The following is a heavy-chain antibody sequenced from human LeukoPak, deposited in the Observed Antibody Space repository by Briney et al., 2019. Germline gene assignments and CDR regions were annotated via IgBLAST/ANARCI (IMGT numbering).Heavy chain of an antibody. D-gene: IGHD3-3*01. J-gene: IGHJ4*02. V-gene: IGHV1-8*02. CDR1: GYTFTSSD. Sequence: ASVKVSCKASGYTFTSSDINWVRQATGQGLEWMGWMNPNNGNTGYAQKLQGRVTMTRDTSISTAYMELGSLRFEDTAVYYCARGATLYDFWSGYQNFDYWGQGTLVTVSS. CDR2: MNPNNGNT. CDR3: ARGATLYDFWSGYQNFDY.